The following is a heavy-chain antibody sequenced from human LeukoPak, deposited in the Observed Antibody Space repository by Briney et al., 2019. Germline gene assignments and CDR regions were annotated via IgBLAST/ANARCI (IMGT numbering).Heavy chain of an antibody. V-gene: IGHV3-49*03. D-gene: IGHD5-18*01. J-gene: IGHJ6*02. Sequence: PGGSLRLSCTASGFTFGDYAMSWFRQAPGKGLEWVGFIRSKGYGGTTEYAASVKGRFTISRDDSKSIAYLQMNSLKTEDTAVYYCTSVDTAMPFYGMDVWGQGTTVTVSS. CDR3: TSVDTAMPFYGMDV. CDR1: GFTFGDYA. CDR2: IRSKGYGGTT.